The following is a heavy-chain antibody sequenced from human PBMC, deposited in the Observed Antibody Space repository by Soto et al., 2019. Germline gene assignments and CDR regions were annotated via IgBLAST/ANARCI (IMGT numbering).Heavy chain of an antibody. Sequence: SVKVSCKASGGTFSSYAISWVRQAPGQGLEWMGGIIPIFGTANYAQKFQGRVTITADESTSTAYMELSSLRSEDTAVYYCARDRGWELGEAGAFDIWGQGTMVTVSS. V-gene: IGHV1-69*13. CDR1: GGTFSSYA. J-gene: IGHJ3*02. D-gene: IGHD1-26*01. CDR2: IIPIFGTA. CDR3: ARDRGWELGEAGAFDI.